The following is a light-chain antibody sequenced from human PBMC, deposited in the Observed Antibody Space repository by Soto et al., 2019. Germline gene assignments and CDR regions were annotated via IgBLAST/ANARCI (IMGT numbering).Light chain of an antibody. J-gene: IGKJ1*01. CDR2: GAS. V-gene: IGKV3-20*01. CDR3: QQYDTSPRT. CDR1: QSVSSSY. Sequence: EIVLTQSPGTLSLSPGERATLSCRASQSVSSSYLAWYQQKPGQSPRLLIFGASSRATGTPDRFSGSWSGKDFPLTISRLEPEDFAVYYCQQYDTSPRTFGQGTTVEIK.